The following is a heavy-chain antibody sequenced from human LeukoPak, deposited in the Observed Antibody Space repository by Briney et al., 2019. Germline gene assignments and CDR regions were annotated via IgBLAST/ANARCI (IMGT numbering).Heavy chain of an antibody. CDR1: GYTFSNFY. D-gene: IGHD3-22*01. J-gene: IGHJ4*02. Sequence: ASVKVSCKASGYTFSNFYMNWVRQAPGQGLEWMGILNPSGGSTRYAQKFQGRVTMTRGTSTSRVYMELSSLRSEDTAVYYCARGSSSGAYYFDYWGQGALVTVSS. V-gene: IGHV1-46*01. CDR3: ARGSSSGAYYFDY. CDR2: LNPSGGST.